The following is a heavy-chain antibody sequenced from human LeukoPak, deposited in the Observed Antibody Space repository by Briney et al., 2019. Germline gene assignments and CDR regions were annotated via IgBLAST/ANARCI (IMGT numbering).Heavy chain of an antibody. CDR2: ISWNSGSI. J-gene: IGHJ3*02. D-gene: IGHD5-12*01. Sequence: GGSLRLSCAASGFTFDDYAMHRVRQAPGKGLEWVSGISWNSGSIGYADTVKGRFTISRDNAKNSLYLQMNSLRAEDTALYYCAKVGLKVATIDAFDIWGQGTMVTVSS. CDR3: AKVGLKVATIDAFDI. CDR1: GFTFDDYA. V-gene: IGHV3-9*01.